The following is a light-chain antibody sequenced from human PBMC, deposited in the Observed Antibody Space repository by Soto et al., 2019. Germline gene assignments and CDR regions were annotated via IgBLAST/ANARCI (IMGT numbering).Light chain of an antibody. J-gene: IGKJ2*02. Sequence: DIQMTQSPSSLSASVGDRVTITCRASQSISSFLNWYQQKPGKAPKPLIYAASSLQSGGPARFSGSGSLLDFTLTISSLQPEAFATYYCQQSYSVPCTFGRGTKVEIK. V-gene: IGKV1-39*01. CDR1: QSISSF. CDR2: AAS. CDR3: QQSYSVPCT.